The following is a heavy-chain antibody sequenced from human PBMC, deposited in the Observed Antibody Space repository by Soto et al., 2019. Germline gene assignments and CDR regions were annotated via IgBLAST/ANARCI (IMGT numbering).Heavy chain of an antibody. D-gene: IGHD2-2*01. V-gene: IGHV4-31*03. J-gene: IGHJ4*02. CDR3: ARLPEDYYFDY. CDR2: IYYSGST. CDR1: GGSISSGGYY. Sequence: PSETLSLTCTVSGGSISSGGYYWSWIRQHPGKGLEWIGYIYYSGSTYYNPSLKSRVTISVDTSKNQFSLKLSSVTAADTAVYYCARLPEDYYFDYWGQGTLVTVSS.